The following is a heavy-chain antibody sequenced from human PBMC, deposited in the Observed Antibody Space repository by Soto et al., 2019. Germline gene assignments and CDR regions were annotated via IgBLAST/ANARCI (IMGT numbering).Heavy chain of an antibody. Sequence: PSETLSLTCSFSGDSVTSHYFTWIRQSPEKGLEWIGYISYSGSTNYNPSLKSRLSMSVATSENKFSLKLTSLTAADTAVYYCAKHIGRGRRPPTPFDYWGQGTPVTVSS. V-gene: IGHV4-59*08. J-gene: IGHJ4*02. CDR3: AKHIGRGRRPPTPFDY. D-gene: IGHD6-25*01. CDR1: GDSVTSHY. CDR2: ISYSGST.